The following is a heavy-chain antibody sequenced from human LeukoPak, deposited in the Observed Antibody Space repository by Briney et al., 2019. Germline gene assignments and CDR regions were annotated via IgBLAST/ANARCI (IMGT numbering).Heavy chain of an antibody. CDR3: AREGDRYNPLDY. CDR1: GYTFTRYV. D-gene: IGHD5-24*01. J-gene: IGHJ4*02. Sequence: SVKVSCKASGYTFTRYVMHWVRQAPGHRREWVGWINAVNGDTQYSQKFQGRVTLTRGTSPSTDHMELRRRRSVDTAVYFSAREGDRYNPLDYWGEETLVTVSS. V-gene: IGHV1-3*01. CDR2: INAVNGDT.